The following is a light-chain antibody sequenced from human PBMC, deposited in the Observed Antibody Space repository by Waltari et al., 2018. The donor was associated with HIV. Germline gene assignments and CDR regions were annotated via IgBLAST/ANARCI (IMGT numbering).Light chain of an antibody. V-gene: IGLV1-47*02. Sequence: QSVLTQPPSASGTPGQRVTISCSGSSSNIGRNFVYWYPQLPGTAPKLLIFSNIQRPSGVPDRFSGSKSGTSASLAISGLRSEDEADYYCAAWDDSLGGVVFGGGTTLTVL. CDR2: SNI. J-gene: IGLJ2*01. CDR3: AAWDDSLGGVV. CDR1: SSNIGRNF.